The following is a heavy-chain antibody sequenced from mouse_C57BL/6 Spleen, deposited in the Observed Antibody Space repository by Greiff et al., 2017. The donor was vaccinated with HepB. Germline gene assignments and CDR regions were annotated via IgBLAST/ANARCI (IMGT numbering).Heavy chain of an antibody. CDR3: ARDGDYYGSSFWFAY. CDR2: INPNNGGT. J-gene: IGHJ3*01. V-gene: IGHV1-18*01. D-gene: IGHD1-1*01. Sequence: EVQLQQSGPELVKPGASVKIPCKASGYTFTDYNMDWVKQSHGKSLEWIGDINPNNGGTIYNQKFKGKATLTVDKSSSTAYMELRSLTSEDTAVYYCARDGDYYGSSFWFAYWGQGTLVTVSA. CDR1: GYTFTDYN.